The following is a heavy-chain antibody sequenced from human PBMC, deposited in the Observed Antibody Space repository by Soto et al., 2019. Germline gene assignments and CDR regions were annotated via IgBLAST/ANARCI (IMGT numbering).Heavy chain of an antibody. D-gene: IGHD3-3*01. Sequence: EVQLVESGGGLVQPGRSLRLSCAASGFTFDDYAMHWVRQAPGKGLEWVSGISWNSGSIGYADSVKGRFTISRDNAKNSLYLQMNSLRAEDTALYYCQASNFWSGYYTAYYFDYWGQGTLVTVSS. V-gene: IGHV3-9*01. CDR2: ISWNSGSI. CDR3: QASNFWSGYYTAYYFDY. J-gene: IGHJ4*02. CDR1: GFTFDDYA.